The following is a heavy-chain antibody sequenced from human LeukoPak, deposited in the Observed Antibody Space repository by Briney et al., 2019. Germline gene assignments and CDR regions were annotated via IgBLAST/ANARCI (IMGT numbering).Heavy chain of an antibody. CDR3: ARGRDGYKRYDY. Sequence: SETLSLTCAVYGGSFSGYYWSWIRQPPGKGLEWIGEINHSGSTNYNPSLKSRVTISVDTSKNQSSLKLSSVTAADTAVYYCARGRDGYKRYDYWGQGTLVTVSS. J-gene: IGHJ4*02. CDR2: INHSGST. V-gene: IGHV4-34*01. D-gene: IGHD5-12*01. CDR1: GGSFSGYY.